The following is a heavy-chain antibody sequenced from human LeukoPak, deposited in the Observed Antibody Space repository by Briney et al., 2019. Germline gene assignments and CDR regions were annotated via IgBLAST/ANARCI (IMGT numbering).Heavy chain of an antibody. Sequence: GGSLRLSCAASGFTVSSNYMSWVRQAPGQGLEWVSVIYSGGSTHYADSVKGRFTISRDNSKNTLYLQMNSLRAEDTAVYYCASNPHGDYPILDYWGQGTLVTVSS. CDR1: GFTVSSNY. D-gene: IGHD4-17*01. CDR3: ASNPHGDYPILDY. J-gene: IGHJ4*02. CDR2: IYSGGST. V-gene: IGHV3-66*01.